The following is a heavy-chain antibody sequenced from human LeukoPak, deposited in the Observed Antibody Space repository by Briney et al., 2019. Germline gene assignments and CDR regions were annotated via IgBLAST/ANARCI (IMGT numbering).Heavy chain of an antibody. J-gene: IGHJ4*02. V-gene: IGHV4-59*01. Sequence: SETLSLTCTVSGGSISSYYWSWIRQPPGKGLEWIGYIYYSGSTNYNPSLKSRVTISVDTSKNQFSLKLSSVTAADTAVYYCARGIVVVPAAIEFRGGYGYYFDYWGQGTLVTGSS. CDR1: GGSISSYY. CDR3: ARGIVVVPAAIEFRGGYGYYFDY. CDR2: IYYSGST. D-gene: IGHD2-2*02.